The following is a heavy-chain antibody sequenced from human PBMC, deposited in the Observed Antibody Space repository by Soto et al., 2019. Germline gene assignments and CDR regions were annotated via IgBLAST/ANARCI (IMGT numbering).Heavy chain of an antibody. CDR2: IIPIFGTA. D-gene: IGHD6-19*01. J-gene: IGHJ6*02. CDR1: GGTFSSYA. V-gene: IGHV1-69*13. Sequence: SVKVSCKASGGTFSSYAISWVRQAPGQGLEWMGGIIPIFGTANYAQKFQSRVTITADESTSTAYMELSSLRSEDTAVYYCARSVAGTFYYGMDVWGQGTTVTVSS. CDR3: ARSVAGTFYYGMDV.